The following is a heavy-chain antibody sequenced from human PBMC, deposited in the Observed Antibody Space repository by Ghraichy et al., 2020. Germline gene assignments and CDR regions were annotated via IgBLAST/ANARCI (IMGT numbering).Heavy chain of an antibody. CDR1: GFTVSSNY. J-gene: IGHJ6*02. V-gene: IGHV3-53*04. Sequence: GGSLRLSCAASGFTVSSNYMSWVRQAPGKGLEWVSVIYSGGSTYYADSVKGRFTISRQNSKNTLYLQMNSLRAEDTAAYYCARDLVSSSWRLGFAGMDVWGQGTTVTVSS. D-gene: IGHD6-13*01. CDR3: ARDLVSSSWRLGFAGMDV. CDR2: IYSGGST.